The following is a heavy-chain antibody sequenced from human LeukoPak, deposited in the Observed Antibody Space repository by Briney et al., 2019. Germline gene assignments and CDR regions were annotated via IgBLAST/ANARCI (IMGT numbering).Heavy chain of an antibody. D-gene: IGHD6-6*01. CDR1: GFTVSNNY. J-gene: IGHJ4*02. Sequence: GGSLRLSCAASGFTVSNNYMRWVRQAPGKGLEWVSLIYSGGATFYSDAVKGRFTISRDGSKNTLYLQMNSLRAEDTAVYYCARDPPAVAANTYGWGQGTLVTVSS. CDR3: ARDPPAVAANTYG. V-gene: IGHV3-66*01. CDR2: IYSGGAT.